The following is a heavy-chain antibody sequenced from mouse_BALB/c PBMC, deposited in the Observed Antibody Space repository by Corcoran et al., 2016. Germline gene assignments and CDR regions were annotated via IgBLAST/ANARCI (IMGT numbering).Heavy chain of an antibody. V-gene: IGHV14-3*02. J-gene: IGHJ1*01. CDR2: IDPANGNT. Sequence: EVQLQQSGAELVKPGASVKLYCTASGFNIKDTYMHWVKQRPEQGLGWIGRIDPANGNTKYDPKFQGKATITEDTSSNTAYLQLSSLTSEDTAVYYCARWDWYFDVWGAGTTVTVSS. CDR3: ARWDWYFDV. CDR1: GFNIKDTY.